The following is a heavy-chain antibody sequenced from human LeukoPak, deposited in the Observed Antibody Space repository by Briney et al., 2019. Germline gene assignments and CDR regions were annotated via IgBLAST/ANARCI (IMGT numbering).Heavy chain of an antibody. Sequence: SETLSLTCTVSGGSISSYCWSWIRQPPGKGLEWIGYIYYSGSTNYNPSLKSRVTISVDTSKNQFSLKLSSVTAADTAVYYCARDHKRQYYYDSSGYFDIWGQGTMVTVSS. V-gene: IGHV4-59*01. CDR2: IYYSGST. CDR1: GGSISSYC. CDR3: ARDHKRQYYYDSSGYFDI. D-gene: IGHD3-22*01. J-gene: IGHJ3*02.